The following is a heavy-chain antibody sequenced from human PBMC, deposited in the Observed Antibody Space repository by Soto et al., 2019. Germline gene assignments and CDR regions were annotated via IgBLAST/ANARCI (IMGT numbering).Heavy chain of an antibody. D-gene: IGHD1-7*01. J-gene: IGHJ4*02. CDR1: GYTFTSYY. V-gene: IGHV1-69-2*01. CDR2: VDPEDGQT. CDR3: AIRRAYRNSWYYFDS. Sequence: RASVKVSCKASGYTFTSYYIHWVQQVPGKGLEWMGLVDPEDGQTAYAEKFQGRVTLSADTSTDTAYMQLSGLKSEDTAVYYCAIRRAYRNSWYYFDSWGQGTLVTVSS.